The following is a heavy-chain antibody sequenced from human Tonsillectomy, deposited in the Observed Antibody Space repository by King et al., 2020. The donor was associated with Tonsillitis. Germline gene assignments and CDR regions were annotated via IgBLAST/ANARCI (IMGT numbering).Heavy chain of an antibody. CDR1: GFTFSSYA. J-gene: IGHJ3*02. CDR2: IYSGGSST. V-gene: IGHV3-23*03. CDR3: AKEDRDLDAFDI. D-gene: IGHD3-10*01. Sequence: VQLVESGGGLVQPGGSLRLSCAASGFTFSSYAMSWVRQAPGKGLEWVSVIYSGGSSTYYADSVKGRFTISRDNSKNTLYLQMNSLRAVDTAVYYCAKEDRDLDAFDIWGQGTMVTVSS.